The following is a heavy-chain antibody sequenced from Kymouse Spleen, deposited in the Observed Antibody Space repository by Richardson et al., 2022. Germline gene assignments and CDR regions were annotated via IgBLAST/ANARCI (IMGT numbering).Heavy chain of an antibody. V-gene: IGHV3-21*03. D-gene: IGHD3-10*01. CDR1: GFTFSSYS. Sequence: EVQLVESGGGLVKPGGSLRLSCAASGFTFSSYSMNWVRQAPGKGLEWVSSISSSSSYIYYADSVKGRFTISRDNAKNSLYLQMNSLRAEDTAVYYCAREGDYYGSGSYYYYYYGMDVWGQGTTVTVSS. J-gene: IGHJ6*02. CDR3: AREGDYYGSGSYYYYYYGMDV. CDR2: ISSSSSYI.